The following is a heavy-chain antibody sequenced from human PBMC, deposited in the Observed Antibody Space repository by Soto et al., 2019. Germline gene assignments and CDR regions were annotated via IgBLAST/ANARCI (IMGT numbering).Heavy chain of an antibody. Sequence: PSETLSLTCTVSGGSISSGGYYWSWIRQHPGKGLEWIGYIYYSGSTYYNPSLKSRVTISVHTSKNQFSLKLSSVTAADTAVDYCARDVGAGSMVRGPGYNWFDPWGQGTLVTVSS. CDR1: GGSISSGGYY. D-gene: IGHD3-10*01. CDR3: ARDVGAGSMVRGPGYNWFDP. V-gene: IGHV4-31*03. J-gene: IGHJ5*02. CDR2: IYYSGST.